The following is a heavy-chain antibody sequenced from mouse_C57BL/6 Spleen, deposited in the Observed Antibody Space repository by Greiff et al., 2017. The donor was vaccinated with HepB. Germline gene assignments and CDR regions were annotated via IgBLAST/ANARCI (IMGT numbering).Heavy chain of an antibody. CDR2: INPNNGGT. V-gene: IGHV1-18*01. Sequence: EVQLQQSGPELVKPGASVKIPCKASGYTFTDYNMDWVKQSHGKSLEWIGDINPNNGGTIYNQKFKGKATLTVDKSSSTAYMELRSLTSEDTAVYYVARHRPPLYYYGSSPVYFDVWGTGTTVTVSS. J-gene: IGHJ1*03. D-gene: IGHD1-1*01. CDR1: GYTFTDYN. CDR3: ARHRPPLYYYGSSPVYFDV.